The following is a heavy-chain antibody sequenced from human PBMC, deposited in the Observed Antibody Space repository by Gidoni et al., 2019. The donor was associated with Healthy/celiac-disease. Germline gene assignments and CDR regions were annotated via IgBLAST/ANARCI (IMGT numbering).Heavy chain of an antibody. J-gene: IGHJ4*02. CDR1: GGSISSSSYY. Sequence: QLQLQESGPGLVKPSETLSLTCTVSGGSISSSSYYWGWIRQPPGKGLEWIGSIYYSGSTYYNPSLKSRVTISVDTSKNQFSLKLSSVTAADTAVYYCARDAWVQGFCFDYWGQGTLVTVSS. CDR3: ARDAWVQGFCFDY. V-gene: IGHV4-39*07. CDR2: IYYSGST. D-gene: IGHD5-18*01.